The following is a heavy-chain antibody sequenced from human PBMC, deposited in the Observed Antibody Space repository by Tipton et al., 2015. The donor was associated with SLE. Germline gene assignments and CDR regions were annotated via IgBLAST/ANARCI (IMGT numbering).Heavy chain of an antibody. CDR2: INQDGSEK. CDR3: ARAYFGSGTDALDI. J-gene: IGHJ3*02. Sequence: SLRLSCAASGFTFSSYAMSWVRQAPGKGLECVANINQDGSEKYYVDSVKGRFTISRDNAKNSLYLQMSSLRAEDTAVYYCARAYFGSGTDALDIWGQGTMVTVSS. CDR1: GFTFSSYA. V-gene: IGHV3-7*04. D-gene: IGHD3-10*01.